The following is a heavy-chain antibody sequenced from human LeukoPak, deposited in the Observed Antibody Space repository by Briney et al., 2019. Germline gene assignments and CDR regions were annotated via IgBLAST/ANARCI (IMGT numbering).Heavy chain of an antibody. CDR3: ARDSYYYGSGSYYPWFDP. CDR2: INPNSGGT. V-gene: IGHV1-2*02. J-gene: IGHJ5*02. Sequence: GASVKVSCKASGYTFTDYYMHWVRQAPGQGLEWMGWINPNSGGTNYAQKFQGRVTMTRDASISTAYMELSRLRSDDTAVYYCARDSYYYGSGSYYPWFDPWGQGTLVTVSS. D-gene: IGHD3-10*01. CDR1: GYTFTDYY.